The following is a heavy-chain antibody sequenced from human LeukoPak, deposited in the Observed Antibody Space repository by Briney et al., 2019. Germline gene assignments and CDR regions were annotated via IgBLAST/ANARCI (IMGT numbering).Heavy chain of an antibody. CDR3: ASPSRGDAFDI. J-gene: IGHJ3*02. CDR2: IYYSGST. Sequence: PSETLSLTCTVSGGSISSHYWSWIRQPPGKGLEWIGYIYYSGSTNYNPSLKSRVTISVDTSKNQFSLKLSSVTAADAAVYYCASPSRGDAFDIRGQGTMVTVSS. V-gene: IGHV4-59*11. CDR1: GGSISSHY.